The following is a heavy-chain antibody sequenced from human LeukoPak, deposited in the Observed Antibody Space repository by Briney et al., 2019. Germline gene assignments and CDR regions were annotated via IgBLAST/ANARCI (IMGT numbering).Heavy chain of an antibody. CDR1: GYTFTDYG. D-gene: IGHD3-16*01. CDR3: ARDEQYQLMILDF. J-gene: IGHJ4*02. CDR2: ISALNGNA. V-gene: IGHV1-18*01. Sequence: ASVKVSCKASGYTFTDYGFTWVRQAPGQGLEWMGWISALNGNANYAHKFRGRVTLTRDTSTGTAYMELRSLKSDDTAVYYCARDEQYQLMILDFWGQGTLITVSS.